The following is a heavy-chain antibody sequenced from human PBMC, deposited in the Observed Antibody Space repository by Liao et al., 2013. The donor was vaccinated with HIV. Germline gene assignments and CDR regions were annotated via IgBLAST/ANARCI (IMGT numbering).Heavy chain of an antibody. D-gene: IGHD3-3*01. CDR3: ARKELRTTIFGVVIPNWYFDL. J-gene: IGHJ2*01. Sequence: QVQLQQWGAGLLKPSETLSLTCAVYGGSFSRYYWTWIRQPPGKGWSGLGEINHSGSTNYNPSLKSRVTISVDTSKNQFSLKLSSVTAADTAVYYCARKELRTTIFGVVIPNWYFDLWGRGTLVTVSS. CDR1: GGSFSRYY. V-gene: IGHV4-34*01. CDR2: INHSGST.